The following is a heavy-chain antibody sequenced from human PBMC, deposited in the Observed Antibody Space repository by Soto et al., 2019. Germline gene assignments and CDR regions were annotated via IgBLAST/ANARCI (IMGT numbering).Heavy chain of an antibody. Sequence: QVQLQESGPGLVKPSETLSLTCTVSGGSISSYYWSWIRQPPGKGLEWIGYIYYSGSTNYNPSLKSRVPRSVDTPKNQRSLKLSSVTAADTAVYYCARGYSRGWTIPFDFWGQGTLVTVSS. CDR3: ARGYSRGWTIPFDF. D-gene: IGHD6-19*01. CDR1: GGSISSYY. V-gene: IGHV4-59*01. J-gene: IGHJ4*02. CDR2: IYYSGST.